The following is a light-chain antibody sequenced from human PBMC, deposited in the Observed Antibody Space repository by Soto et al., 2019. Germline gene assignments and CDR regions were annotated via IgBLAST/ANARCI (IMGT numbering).Light chain of an antibody. CDR1: QDISTW. CDR2: AAS. V-gene: IGKV1-12*01. Sequence: DIQMTQSPSSVSASVGDRVTITCRASQDISTWLAWYQQNPGKAPKLLIYAASSLFSGVPSRFSGSGSGTDFTLTISILQPEDFATYYCQQADSVPLVTFGQGTRLDLK. J-gene: IGKJ5*01. CDR3: QQADSVPLVT.